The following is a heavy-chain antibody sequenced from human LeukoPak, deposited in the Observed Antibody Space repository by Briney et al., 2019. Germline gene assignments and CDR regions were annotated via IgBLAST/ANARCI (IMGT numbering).Heavy chain of an antibody. J-gene: IGHJ4*02. CDR1: GGSISSYY. Sequence: SSETLSLTCTVSGGSISSYYWSWIRQPPGKGLEWIGYIYYSGSTNYNPSFKSRVTISLDMSKKQSSLRLRSVTPADTAVYYCARVTPGKFRELFFDYWGQGTLVTVSS. V-gene: IGHV4-59*01. CDR2: IYYSGST. CDR3: ARVTPGKFRELFFDY. D-gene: IGHD3-10*01.